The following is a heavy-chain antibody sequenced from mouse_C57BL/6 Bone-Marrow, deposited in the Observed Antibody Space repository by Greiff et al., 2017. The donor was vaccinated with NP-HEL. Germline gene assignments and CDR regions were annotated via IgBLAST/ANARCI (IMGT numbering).Heavy chain of an antibody. CDR3: ARLGDYPGWFAY. D-gene: IGHD2-4*01. CDR2: ISHTANGYTS. J-gene: IGHJ3*01. CDR1: GFTFTDYY. Sequence: EVQLMESGGGLVQPGGSLSLSCAASGFTFTDYYMSWVRQPPGQALEWLGFISHTANGYTSEYSASVKGRFTISRDNSQSTLYLQMNALRAEDSATYYCARLGDYPGWFAYWGQGTLVTVSA. V-gene: IGHV7-3*01.